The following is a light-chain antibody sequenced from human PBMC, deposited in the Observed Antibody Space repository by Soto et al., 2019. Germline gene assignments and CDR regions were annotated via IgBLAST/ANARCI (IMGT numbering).Light chain of an antibody. CDR3: DTWDGNLGAVV. J-gene: IGLJ2*01. CDR2: DSD. V-gene: IGLV1-51*01. CDR1: TSKIGRNY. Sequence: QSVLTQPPSVSAAPGQTVTISCSGSTSKIGRNYVSWYQQLPGTAPKLLIFDSDKRHSGIPDRFSASKAGTSATLDLAGLQTEDEAEYHCDTWDGNLGAVVFGGGTKLTVL.